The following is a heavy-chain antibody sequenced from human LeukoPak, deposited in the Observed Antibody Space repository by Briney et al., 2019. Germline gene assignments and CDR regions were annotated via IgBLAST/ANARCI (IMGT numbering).Heavy chain of an antibody. D-gene: IGHD4-17*01. Sequence: PGRSLRLSCAASGFTSSSYGMHWVRQAPGKGLEWVAFIRYDGSNKYYADSVKGRFTISRDNSKNTLYLQMNSLRAEDTAVYYCAKDTPPYGDYGVWVDYWGQEPWSPSPQ. CDR2: IRYDGSNK. CDR3: AKDTPPYGDYGVWVDY. V-gene: IGHV3-30*02. J-gene: IGHJ4*01. CDR1: GFTSSSYG.